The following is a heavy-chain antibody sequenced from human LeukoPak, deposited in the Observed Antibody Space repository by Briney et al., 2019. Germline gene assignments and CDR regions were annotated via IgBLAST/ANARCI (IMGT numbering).Heavy chain of an antibody. D-gene: IGHD2-2*01. Sequence: ASVKVSCKASGYTFTGYYMHWVRQAPGQGLEWMGWINPNSGGTNYAQKFQGWVTMTRDTSISTAYMELSRLRSDDTAVYYCARDHRHGSTSHYYYYGMDVWGQGTMVTVSS. CDR1: GYTFTGYY. CDR2: INPNSGGT. CDR3: ARDHRHGSTSHYYYYGMDV. J-gene: IGHJ6*02. V-gene: IGHV1-2*04.